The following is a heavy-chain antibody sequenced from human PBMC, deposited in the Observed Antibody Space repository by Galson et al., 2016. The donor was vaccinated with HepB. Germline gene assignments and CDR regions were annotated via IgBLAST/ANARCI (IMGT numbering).Heavy chain of an antibody. D-gene: IGHD3-16*01. CDR3: AREGDLNTHWYFDL. Sequence: SVKVSCKASDYTLTSHGISWVRQAPGQGLEWMGWISANNGDTHFAQKLQGRVTMTSDTSTSTAYMELRSLRSDDTAVYYFAREGDLNTHWYFDLWGRGTLGTVSS. J-gene: IGHJ2*01. V-gene: IGHV1-18*01. CDR1: DYTLTSHG. CDR2: ISANNGDT.